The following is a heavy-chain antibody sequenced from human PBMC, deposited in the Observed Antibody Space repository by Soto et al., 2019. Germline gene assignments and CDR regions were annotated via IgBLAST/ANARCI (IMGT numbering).Heavy chain of an antibody. Sequence: QVQLQESGPGLVKPSQTLSLTCTVSGGSISSGGYYWSWIRQHPGKGLEWIGYIYYSGSTYYNPSLKSRVTISVDTSKNQFCLKLSSVPAAGTAVYDCARAGPTGRWFDPWGQGTLVTVSS. J-gene: IGHJ5*02. V-gene: IGHV4-31*03. CDR3: ARAGPTGRWFDP. CDR2: IYYSGST. CDR1: GGSISSGGYY.